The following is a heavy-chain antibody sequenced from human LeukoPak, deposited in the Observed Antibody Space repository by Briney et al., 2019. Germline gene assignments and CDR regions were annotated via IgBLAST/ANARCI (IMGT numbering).Heavy chain of an antibody. CDR1: GFTFSSYG. CDR2: IRYDGSNK. D-gene: IGHD1-26*01. Sequence: PGGSLRLSCTASGFTFSSYGMHWVRQAPGKGLEWVAFIRYDGSNKYYADSVKGRFTISRDNSKNTLYLQMNSLRAEDTAVYYCAKELPSGSYYKSYYMDVWGKGTTVTVSS. CDR3: AKELPSGSYYKSYYMDV. V-gene: IGHV3-30*02. J-gene: IGHJ6*03.